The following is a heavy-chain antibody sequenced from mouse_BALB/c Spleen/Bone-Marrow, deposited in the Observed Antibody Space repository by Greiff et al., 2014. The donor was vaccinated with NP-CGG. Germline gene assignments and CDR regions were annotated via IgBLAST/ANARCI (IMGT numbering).Heavy chain of an antibody. Sequence: EVKLQESGPGLVKPSQSLSLTCSVTGYSITSGYYWNWIRQFPGNKLEWMGYISYDGSNNYNPSLKNRISITRDTSKNLFFLKLNSVTTEDTATYYCASYFYYAMDYWGQGTSVTVSS. J-gene: IGHJ4*01. V-gene: IGHV3-6*02. CDR2: ISYDGSN. CDR3: ASYFYYAMDY. CDR1: GYSITSGYY. D-gene: IGHD1-1*01.